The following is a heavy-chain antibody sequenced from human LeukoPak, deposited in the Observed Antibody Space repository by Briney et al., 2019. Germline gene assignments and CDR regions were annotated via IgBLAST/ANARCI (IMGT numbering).Heavy chain of an antibody. D-gene: IGHD3-10*01. CDR2: INHSGST. CDR1: GGSFSGYY. J-gene: IGHJ5*02. Sequence: SETPSLTCAVYGGSFSGYYWSWIRQPPGKGLEWIGEINHSGSTNYNPSLKSRVTISVDTSKNQFSLKLSSVTAADTAVYYCARATRMVRGVIKFDPWGQGTLVTVSS. CDR3: ARATRMVRGVIKFDP. V-gene: IGHV4-34*01.